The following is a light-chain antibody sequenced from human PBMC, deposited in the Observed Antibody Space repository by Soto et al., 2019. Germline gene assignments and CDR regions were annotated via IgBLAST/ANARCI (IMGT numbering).Light chain of an antibody. Sequence: EIVLTQSPATLSLSPGERATISCRASQSISIYLAWYQQKPGQAPMLLIYDTSNKPPGIPSRFRGGGSGTDFFLTISSLAPEDSAVYYCQNRDNWPPHTFGGGTRVEIK. V-gene: IGKV3-11*01. CDR1: QSISIY. J-gene: IGKJ4*01. CDR3: QNRDNWPPHT. CDR2: DTS.